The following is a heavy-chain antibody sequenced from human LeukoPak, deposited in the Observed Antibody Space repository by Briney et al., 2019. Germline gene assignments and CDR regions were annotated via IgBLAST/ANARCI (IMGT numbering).Heavy chain of an antibody. CDR3: AKAYDSSGYYSDAFDI. D-gene: IGHD3-22*01. Sequence: GRSLRLSCAASGFTFDDYAMHWVRQAPGKGLEWVSGISWNSGSIGYAYSVKGRFTISRDNAKNSLYLQTNSLRAEDMALYYCAKAYDSSGYYSDAFDIWGQGTMVTVSS. CDR1: GFTFDDYA. J-gene: IGHJ3*02. V-gene: IGHV3-9*03. CDR2: ISWNSGSI.